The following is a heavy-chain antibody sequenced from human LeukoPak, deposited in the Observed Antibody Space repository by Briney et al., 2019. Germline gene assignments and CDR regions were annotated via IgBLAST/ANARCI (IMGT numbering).Heavy chain of an antibody. CDR2: INPNSGGT. Sequence: ASVKVSCKASGYTFTSYYMHWVRQAPGQGLEWRGWINPNSGGTNYAQKFQGRVTMTRDTSISTAYMELSRLRSDHTAVYYCARGGRAGTTLRAFDIWGQGTMVTVSS. CDR1: GYTFTSYY. V-gene: IGHV1-2*02. J-gene: IGHJ3*02. CDR3: ARGGRAGTTLRAFDI. D-gene: IGHD1-1*01.